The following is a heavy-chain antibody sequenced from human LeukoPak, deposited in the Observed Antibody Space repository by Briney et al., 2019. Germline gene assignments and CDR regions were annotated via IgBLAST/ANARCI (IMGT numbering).Heavy chain of an antibody. CDR2: ISSNGGST. D-gene: IGHD5-12*01. CDR1: GFTFSSYA. V-gene: IGHV3-64*01. Sequence: GGSLRLSCAASGFTFSSYAMHWVRQAPGKGLEYVSAISSNGGSTYYANSMKGRFTISRDNSKNTLYLQMGSLRAEDMAVYYCARDRHRSSMVATMGYDYWGQGTLVTVSS. J-gene: IGHJ4*02. CDR3: ARDRHRSSMVATMGYDY.